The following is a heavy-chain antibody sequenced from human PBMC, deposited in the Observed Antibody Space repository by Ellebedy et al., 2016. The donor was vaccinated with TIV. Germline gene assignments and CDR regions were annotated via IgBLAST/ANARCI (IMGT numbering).Heavy chain of an antibody. D-gene: IGHD5-12*01. Sequence: SQTLSLTCXVYGGSFSGYYWSWIRQPPGKGLEWIGEINHSGSTNYNPSLKSRVTISVDTSKNQFSLKLSSVTAADTAVYYCARDRRWLRNVFDYWGQGTLVTVSS. CDR3: ARDRRWLRNVFDY. J-gene: IGHJ4*02. V-gene: IGHV4-34*01. CDR1: GGSFSGYY. CDR2: INHSGST.